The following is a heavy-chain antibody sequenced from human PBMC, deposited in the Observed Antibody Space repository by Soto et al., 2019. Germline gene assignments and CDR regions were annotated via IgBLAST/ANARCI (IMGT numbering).Heavy chain of an antibody. Sequence: QLQLQESGSGLVKPSQTLSLTCAGSGCFISSRCYSWSWLRQPPGKGLEWIGYIYHSGSTYYNPSLKSRVTISVDRCKNQVSLKLSSVTAADKAVYYCARGMTTVTTFDYWGQGTLGSVSS. CDR3: ARGMTTVTTFDY. V-gene: IGHV4-30-2*01. J-gene: IGHJ4*02. D-gene: IGHD4-17*01. CDR2: IYHSGST. CDR1: GCFISSRCYS.